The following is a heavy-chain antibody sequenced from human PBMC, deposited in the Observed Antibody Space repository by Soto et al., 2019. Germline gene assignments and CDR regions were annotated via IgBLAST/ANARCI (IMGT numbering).Heavy chain of an antibody. D-gene: IGHD4-17*01. CDR2: IYYSGST. J-gene: IGHJ4*01. CDR3: ARYVTTYAPDYYFDY. V-gene: IGHV4-39*01. CDR1: GGSISSSSYY. Sequence: QLQLQESGPGLVKPSETLSLTCTVSGGSISSSSYYWGWIRQPPGKGLEWIGSIYYSGSTYYNPSLNSQCTISVDTSKAQFSLYLSSVSAADTAVYYCARYVTTYAPDYYFDYWGHGTLVTVSS.